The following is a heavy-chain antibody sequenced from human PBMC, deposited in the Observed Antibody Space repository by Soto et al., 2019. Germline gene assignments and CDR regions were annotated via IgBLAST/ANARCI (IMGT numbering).Heavy chain of an antibody. CDR1: GFTFRSYA. V-gene: IGHV3-30-3*01. CDR2: ISYDENNR. Sequence: QVRLVESGGGVVQPGRSLRLSCAASGFTFRSYAMHWVRQAPGKGLEWVAVISYDENNRYYTDSVKGRFTISRDNSKNXXYLQVNSLRAEDTAVYYCARVMDTAIASKDNGFDPWGQGTLVTVSS. D-gene: IGHD5-18*01. CDR3: ARVMDTAIASKDNGFDP. J-gene: IGHJ5*02.